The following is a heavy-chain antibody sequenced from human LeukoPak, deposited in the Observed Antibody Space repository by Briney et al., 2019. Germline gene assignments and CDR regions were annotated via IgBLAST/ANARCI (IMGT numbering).Heavy chain of an antibody. D-gene: IGHD3-22*01. CDR2: IYTSGST. J-gene: IGHJ4*02. CDR3: AGDETYYYDSSGYYYGGPFDY. V-gene: IGHV4-4*07. Sequence: SETLSLTCTVSGGSISSYYWSWIRQPAGKGLEWIGRIYTSGSTNYNPSLKSRVTMSVDTSKNQFSLKLSSVTAADTAVYYCAGDETYYYDSSGYYYGGPFDYWGQGTLVTVSS. CDR1: GGSISSYY.